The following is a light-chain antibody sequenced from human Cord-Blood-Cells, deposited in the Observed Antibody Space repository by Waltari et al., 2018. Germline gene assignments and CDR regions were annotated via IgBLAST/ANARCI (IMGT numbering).Light chain of an antibody. V-gene: IGLV7-46*01. CDR1: TGAATTGHY. Sequence: QAVVTRDPSLPESPGGTVTLTCCSSTGAATTGHYPYLFQQKPGQAPRTLIYDTSNKHSWTPARFSGALLGGKDALTLSCAQHEDEAEYYCLLSYSGAWVFGGGTKLTVL. J-gene: IGLJ3*02. CDR3: LLSYSGAWV. CDR2: DTS.